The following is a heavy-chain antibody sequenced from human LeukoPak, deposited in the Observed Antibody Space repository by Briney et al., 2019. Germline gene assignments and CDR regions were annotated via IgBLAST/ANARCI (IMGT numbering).Heavy chain of an antibody. CDR1: GFTFSSYA. V-gene: IGHV3-64*01. J-gene: IGHJ4*02. CDR3: ARDYYFDY. CDR2: ISSNGGST. Sequence: PGGSLRLSCAASGFTFSSYAMHWVRQAPGKGLEYVSAISSNGGSTYYANSVEGRFTISRDNSKNTLYLQMGSLRAEDMAVYYCARDYYFDYWGQGTLVTVSS.